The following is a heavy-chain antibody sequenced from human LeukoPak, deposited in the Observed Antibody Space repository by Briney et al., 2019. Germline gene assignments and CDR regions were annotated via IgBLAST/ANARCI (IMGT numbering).Heavy chain of an antibody. CDR2: INSDGSTT. Sequence: SGGSLRLSCAASGFTFSSYEMNWVRQAPGKGLVWVSRINSDGSTTSYAASVKGRFTISRDTAKNTLYLQMNSLRAEDTAVYYCARGHHYYDSSAYYYWGQGTLVTVSS. V-gene: IGHV3-74*01. CDR3: ARGHHYYDSSAYYY. J-gene: IGHJ4*02. D-gene: IGHD3-22*01. CDR1: GFTFSSYE.